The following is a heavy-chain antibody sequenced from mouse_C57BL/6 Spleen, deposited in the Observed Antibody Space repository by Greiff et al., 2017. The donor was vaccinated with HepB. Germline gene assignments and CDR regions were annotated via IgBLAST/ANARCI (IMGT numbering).Heavy chain of an antibody. Sequence: EVQVVESGGGLVKPGGSLKLSCAASGFTFSSYTMSWVRQTPEKRLEWVATISGGGGNTYYPDSVKGRFTISRDNAKNTLYLQMSSLRSEDTALYYCARHLNWDFDYWGQGTTLTVSS. D-gene: IGHD4-1*01. CDR3: ARHLNWDFDY. V-gene: IGHV5-9*01. CDR1: GFTFSSYT. CDR2: ISGGGGNT. J-gene: IGHJ2*01.